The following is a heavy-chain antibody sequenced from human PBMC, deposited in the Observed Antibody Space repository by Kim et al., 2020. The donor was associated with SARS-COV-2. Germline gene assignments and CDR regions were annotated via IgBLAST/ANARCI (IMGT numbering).Heavy chain of an antibody. D-gene: IGHD3-3*01. Sequence: SETLSLTCTVSGGSISSYYWSWIRQPPGKGLEWIGYIYYSGSTNYNPSLKSRVTISVDTSKNQFSLKLSSVTAADTAVYYCARRRRRTGYDFWSGYLGAFDIWGQGTMVTVSS. CDR3: ARRRRRTGYDFWSGYLGAFDI. J-gene: IGHJ3*02. CDR2: IYYSGST. CDR1: GGSISSYY. V-gene: IGHV4-59*08.